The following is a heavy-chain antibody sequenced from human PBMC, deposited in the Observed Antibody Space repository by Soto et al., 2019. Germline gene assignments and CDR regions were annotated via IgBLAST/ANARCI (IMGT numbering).Heavy chain of an antibody. D-gene: IGHD6-6*01. Sequence: QVQMVESGGGVVQPGRSLRLSCAASGFSFSSHSMHWVRQAPGTGLEWVSVISDDGNNKYYADSVKGRFTISSENSKTTMYMEMNSLRVEDTAVYYCASAKSSGIAGRPCYWGQGTLVTVSS. CDR3: ASAKSSGIAGRPCY. CDR2: ISDDGNNK. CDR1: GFSFSSHS. J-gene: IGHJ4*02. V-gene: IGHV3-30-3*01.